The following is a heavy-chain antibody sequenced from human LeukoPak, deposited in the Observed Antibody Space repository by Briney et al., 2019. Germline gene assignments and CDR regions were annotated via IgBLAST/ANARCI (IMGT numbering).Heavy chain of an antibody. J-gene: IGHJ4*02. CDR3: ARRGRNSSGWQDYL. CDR2: IYHTGST. V-gene: IGHV4-59*07. Sequence: SDTLSLTCTVSGGSISSYYWSWIRQPPGKGLEWIANIYHTGSTNYNPSLSSRVTISIDTAKNQFSLKLTSVTAADTAVYYCARRGRNSSGWQDYLWGQGTLVTVSS. CDR1: GGSISSYY. D-gene: IGHD6-25*01.